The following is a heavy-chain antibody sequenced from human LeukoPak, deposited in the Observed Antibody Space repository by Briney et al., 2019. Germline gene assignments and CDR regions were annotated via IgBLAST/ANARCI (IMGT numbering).Heavy chain of an antibody. CDR2: ISGSGGST. D-gene: IGHD3-10*01. J-gene: IGHJ3*02. V-gene: IGHV3-23*01. Sequence: GGSLRLSCAASRFTFSSYGMSWVRQAPGKGLEWVSAISGSGGSTYYADSVKGRFTISRDNSKNTLYLQMNSLRAEDTAVYYCANLPGYYYGSGSYYAGAFDIWGQGTMVTVSS. CDR1: RFTFSSYG. CDR3: ANLPGYYYGSGSYYAGAFDI.